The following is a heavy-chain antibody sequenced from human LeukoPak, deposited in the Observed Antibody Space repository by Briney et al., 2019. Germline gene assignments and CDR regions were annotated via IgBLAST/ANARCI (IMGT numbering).Heavy chain of an antibody. D-gene: IGHD6-13*01. CDR2: IWYDGSNK. V-gene: IGHV3-33*06. J-gene: IGHJ4*02. Sequence: PGRSLRLSCAASGFTFSSYGMHWVRQAPGKGLEWVAVIWYDGSNKYYADSVKGRFTISRDNSKNTLYLQMNSLRAEDTAVYYCAKAAGSSSWYWGSDYWGQGTLVTVSS. CDR1: GFTFSSYG. CDR3: AKAAGSSSWYWGSDY.